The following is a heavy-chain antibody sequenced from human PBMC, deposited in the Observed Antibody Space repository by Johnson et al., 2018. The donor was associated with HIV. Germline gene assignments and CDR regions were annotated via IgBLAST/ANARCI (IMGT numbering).Heavy chain of an antibody. D-gene: IGHD3-10*01. Sequence: VQLVESGGGLVQPGGSLRLSCAASGFTFSSYWMSWVRQAPGKGLAWVANIKQDGSEKYSVDSVTGRFTISRDNAKNSLYLQMNSLRAEDTAVYYCARDLDTGGAIGAFDIWGQGTMVTVSS. CDR3: ARDLDTGGAIGAFDI. CDR1: GFTFSSYW. CDR2: IKQDGSEK. V-gene: IGHV3-7*01. J-gene: IGHJ3*02.